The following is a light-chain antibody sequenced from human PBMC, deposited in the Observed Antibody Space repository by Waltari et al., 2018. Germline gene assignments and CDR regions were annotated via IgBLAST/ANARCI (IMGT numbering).Light chain of an antibody. CDR2: GAS. V-gene: IGKV3-11*01. J-gene: IGKJ5*01. Sequence: EIVLTQSPATLSLSPGERATLSCRASQSVSNYLAWYQQKPGQAPRLLIYGASNRVTGIPARLSGSGSGTDFTLTISSLEPGEFAVYYCQQRSNPITFGQGTRLEIK. CDR3: QQRSNPIT. CDR1: QSVSNY.